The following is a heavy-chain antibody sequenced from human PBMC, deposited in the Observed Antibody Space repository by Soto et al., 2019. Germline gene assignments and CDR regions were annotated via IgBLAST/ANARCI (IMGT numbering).Heavy chain of an antibody. CDR1: RFTFSNYC. CDR2: ISDGGIID. Sequence: GGSLRLSCGASRFTFSNYCMHWVRQSPGMRLEWVAFISDGGIIDYYGDSFRGRFTISREKSKKTLSLQMNSLRHEDKAVYYCARGSGAHYNAGTLLDWGQGTRVTVSS. D-gene: IGHD6-25*01. CDR3: ARGSGAHYNAGTLLD. J-gene: IGHJ4*02. V-gene: IGHV3-30*17.